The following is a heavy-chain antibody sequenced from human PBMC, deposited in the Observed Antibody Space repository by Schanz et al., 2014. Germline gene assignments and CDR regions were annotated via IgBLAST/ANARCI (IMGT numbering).Heavy chain of an antibody. CDR1: GYTFSDSY. D-gene: IGHD3-10*01. J-gene: IGHJ4*02. Sequence: QEQLVQSGAEVRKPGASVKVSCKASGYTFSDSYVHWVRQAPGQGLEWMGWINPDSGDTNFAQKFQGWVTMTRDKSITTAYMELSSLRSDDTAVYYCGRGFSRSYIDFWGQGTLIAVSS. CDR2: INPDSGDT. CDR3: GRGFSRSYIDF. V-gene: IGHV1-2*04.